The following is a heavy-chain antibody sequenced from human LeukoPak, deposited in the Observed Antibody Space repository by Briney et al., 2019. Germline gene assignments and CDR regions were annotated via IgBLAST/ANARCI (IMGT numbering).Heavy chain of an antibody. D-gene: IGHD3-3*01. Sequence: SETLSLTCTVSGGSISSGDYYWSWTPQPPGKGLEWFGYIYSSGSTYYNPSLKSRVTISVDTSKNQFSLKLSSVTAADTAVYYCARSEHSDFWSGYDYWGQGTLVTVSS. J-gene: IGHJ4*02. CDR2: IYSSGST. CDR3: ARSEHSDFWSGYDY. V-gene: IGHV4-30-4*08. CDR1: GGSISSGDYY.